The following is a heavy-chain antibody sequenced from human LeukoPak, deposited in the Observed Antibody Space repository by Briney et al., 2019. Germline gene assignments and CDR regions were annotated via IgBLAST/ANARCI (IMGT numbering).Heavy chain of an antibody. CDR1: GFTFSSYE. CDR2: ITGGSSTI. Sequence: GGSLRLSCAASGFTFSSYEMNWVRQAPGKGLEWVSYITGGSSTIYYADSVKGRFTISRDNAKKALYLQMRSLRDEDTALYYCARGTVTAGFDCWGQGTLVTVSS. V-gene: IGHV3-48*02. D-gene: IGHD4-17*01. CDR3: ARGTVTAGFDC. J-gene: IGHJ4*02.